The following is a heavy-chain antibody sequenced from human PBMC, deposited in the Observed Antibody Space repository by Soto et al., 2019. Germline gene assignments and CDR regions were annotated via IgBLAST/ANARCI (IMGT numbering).Heavy chain of an antibody. CDR3: ARDTWNRHYYYYGMDV. Sequence: SVKVSCKASGGTFSSYAISWVRQAPGQGLEWMGGIIPIFGTANYAQKFQGRVTITADESTSTAYMELSSLRSEDTAVYYCARDTWNRHYYYYGMDVWGQGTTVTVSS. CDR1: GGTFSSYA. CDR2: IIPIFGTA. D-gene: IGHD1-1*01. V-gene: IGHV1-69*13. J-gene: IGHJ6*02.